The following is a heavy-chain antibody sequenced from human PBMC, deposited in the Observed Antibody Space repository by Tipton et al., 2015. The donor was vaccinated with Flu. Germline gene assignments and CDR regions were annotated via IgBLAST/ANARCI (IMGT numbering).Heavy chain of an antibody. Sequence: GSLRLSCVVSGFTFSSYDMHWVRQATGKGLEWVSAINTGGNTFFPDSVQGRFTISRENAKNSLYLQLNSLRAGDTAVYYCARAGNNYYGMDVWGQGTTVTV. D-gene: IGHD1/OR15-1a*01. CDR3: ARAGNNYYGMDV. J-gene: IGHJ6*02. CDR2: INTGGNT. V-gene: IGHV3-13*01. CDR1: GFTFSSYD.